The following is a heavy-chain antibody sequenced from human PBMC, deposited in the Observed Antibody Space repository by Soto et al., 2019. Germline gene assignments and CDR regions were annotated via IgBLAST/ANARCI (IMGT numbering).Heavy chain of an antibody. CDR3: TRADSDVVILPDVRPLFDL. Sequence: QVQLVQSGAEVKKPGASVKVSCKTSGYDFFKYNMHWVRQAPGQGLEWMGGINPNGGYTRHAQKFQGSVIMTRDTSSKIVYMELSGLTSADTAMYYCTRADSDVVILPDVRPLFDLWGQGALVTVSS. V-gene: IGHV1-46*01. D-gene: IGHD2-21*02. J-gene: IGHJ4*02. CDR1: GYDFFKYN. CDR2: INPNGGYT.